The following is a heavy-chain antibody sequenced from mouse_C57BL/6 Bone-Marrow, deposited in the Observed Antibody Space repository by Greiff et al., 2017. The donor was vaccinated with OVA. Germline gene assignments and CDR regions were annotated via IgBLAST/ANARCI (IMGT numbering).Heavy chain of an antibody. J-gene: IGHJ1*03. CDR3: AREAYYYGSSPYWYFDV. V-gene: IGHV1-20*01. D-gene: IGHD1-1*01. Sequence: VQLQQSGPELVKPGDSVKISCKASGYSFTGYFMNWVIQSHGKSLEWIGRINPYNGDTFYNQKFKGKATLTVDKSSSTAHMELRSLTSEDSAVYYCAREAYYYGSSPYWYFDVWGTGTTVTVSS. CDR1: GYSFTGYF. CDR2: INPYNGDT.